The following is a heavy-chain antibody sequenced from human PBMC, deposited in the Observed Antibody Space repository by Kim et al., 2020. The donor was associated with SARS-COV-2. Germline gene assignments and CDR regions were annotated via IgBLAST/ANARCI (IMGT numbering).Heavy chain of an antibody. J-gene: IGHJ4*02. CDR2: INPSGGST. CDR3: ARDSGVGAPPQAFDY. Sequence: ASVKVSCKASGYTFTSYYMHWVRQAPGQGLEWMGIINPSGGSTSYAQKFQGRVTMTRDTSTSTVYMELSSLRSEDTAVYYCARDSGVGAPPQAFDYWGQGTLVTVSS. D-gene: IGHD1-26*01. V-gene: IGHV1-46*01. CDR1: GYTFTSYY.